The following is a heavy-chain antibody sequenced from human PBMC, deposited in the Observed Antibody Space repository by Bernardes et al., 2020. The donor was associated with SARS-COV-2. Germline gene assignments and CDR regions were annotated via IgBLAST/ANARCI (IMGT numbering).Heavy chain of an antibody. D-gene: IGHD3-10*01. V-gene: IGHV4-4*07. Sequence: SETLSLTCTVSGGSISSYYWSWIRQPAGKGLEWIGRIYTSGSTNYNPSLKSRVTMSVDTSKNQFSLKLSSVTAADTAVYYCARDGTPFAGTYYYGSGSYYKRGHGMDVWGQGTTVTVSS. CDR2: IYTSGST. CDR3: ARDGTPFAGTYYYGSGSYYKRGHGMDV. J-gene: IGHJ6*02. CDR1: GGSISSYY.